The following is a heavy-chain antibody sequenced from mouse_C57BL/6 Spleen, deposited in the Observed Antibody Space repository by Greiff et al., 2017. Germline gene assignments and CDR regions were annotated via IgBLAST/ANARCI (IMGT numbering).Heavy chain of an antibody. V-gene: IGHV5-17*01. CDR2: ISSGSSTI. CDR3: ARTSPRHGSWYFDV. D-gene: IGHD1-1*01. Sequence: DVKLVESGGGLVKPGGSLKLSCAASGFTFSDYGMHWVRQAPEKGLEWVAYISSGSSTIYYADTVKGRFTISRDNAKNTLFLQMTSLRSEDTAMYYCARTSPRHGSWYFDVWGTGTTVTVSS. CDR1: GFTFSDYG. J-gene: IGHJ1*03.